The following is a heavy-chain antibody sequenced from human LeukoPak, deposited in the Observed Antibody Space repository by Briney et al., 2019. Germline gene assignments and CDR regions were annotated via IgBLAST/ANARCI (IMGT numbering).Heavy chain of an antibody. CDR2: IRYGGSNK. V-gene: IGHV3-33*01. CDR3: ARSRRDGGYILHAFDI. J-gene: IGHJ3*02. Sequence: GGSLRLSCAASGFTFSSCGMHWVRQAPGKGLEWVACIRYGGSNKYYADSVKGRFTISRDNSKNTLYLQMNSLRAEDTAVYYCARSRRDGGYILHAFDIWGQGKMVTVSS. D-gene: IGHD4-17*01. CDR1: GFTFSSCG.